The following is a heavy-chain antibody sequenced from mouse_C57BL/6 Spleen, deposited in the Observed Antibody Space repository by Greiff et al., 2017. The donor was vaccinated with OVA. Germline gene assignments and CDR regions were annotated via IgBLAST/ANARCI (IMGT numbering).Heavy chain of an antibody. V-gene: IGHV5-6*01. CDR2: ISSGGSYT. Sequence: EVQRVESGGDLVKPGGSLKLSCAASGFTFSSYGMSWVRQTPDKRLEWVATISSGGSYTYYPESVQGRFTLSRDNTKNTLYLQMSSLKSEDAAMYYCARDDYDGFAYWGQGTLVTVSA. CDR1: GFTFSSYG. CDR3: ARDDYDGFAY. J-gene: IGHJ3*01. D-gene: IGHD2-4*01.